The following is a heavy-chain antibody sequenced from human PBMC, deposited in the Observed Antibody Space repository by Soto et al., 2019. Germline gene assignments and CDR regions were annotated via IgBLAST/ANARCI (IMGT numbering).Heavy chain of an antibody. Sequence: PGGSLRLSCAASGFTFSSHWMSWVRQAPGKGLEWVANIKVDGSEKYYVDSVRGRFSIARDNAKDSLYLQMNSLRAEDTAVYYCTRGSYDSSGYYYDFFDYWGQGTLVTVSS. D-gene: IGHD3-22*01. CDR3: TRGSYDSSGYYYDFFDY. J-gene: IGHJ4*02. CDR2: IKVDGSEK. V-gene: IGHV3-7*01. CDR1: GFTFSSHW.